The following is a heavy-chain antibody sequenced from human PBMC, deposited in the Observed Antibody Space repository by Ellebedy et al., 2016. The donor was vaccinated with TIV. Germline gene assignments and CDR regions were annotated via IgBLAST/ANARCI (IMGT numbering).Heavy chain of an antibody. CDR1: GFTFSSYA. J-gene: IGHJ4*02. D-gene: IGHD3-9*01. V-gene: IGHV3-23*01. CDR3: AKDRLPRYFDWLWPRGVYFDY. CDR2: ISGSGGST. Sequence: GESLKISXAASGFTFSSYAMSWVRQAPGKGLEWVSAISGSGGSTYYADSVKGRFTISRDNSKNTLYLQMNSLRAEDTAVYYCAKDRLPRYFDWLWPRGVYFDYWGQGTLVTVSS.